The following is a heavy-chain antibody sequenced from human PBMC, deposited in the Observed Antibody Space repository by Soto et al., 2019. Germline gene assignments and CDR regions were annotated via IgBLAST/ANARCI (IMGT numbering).Heavy chain of an antibody. CDR3: VKVRFGRAILSNTMDD. Sequence: GGSLRLSCAASGFTFTSSGMHWVRQAPGKGLEWVAVISYDGGNKYYGDSVRGRFTISRDNSNNTLYLEMKSLRADDSAIYYCVKVRFGRAILSNTMDDWGQGTTATVSS. D-gene: IGHD3-16*01. V-gene: IGHV3-30*18. CDR1: GFTFTSSG. CDR2: ISYDGGNK. J-gene: IGHJ6*02.